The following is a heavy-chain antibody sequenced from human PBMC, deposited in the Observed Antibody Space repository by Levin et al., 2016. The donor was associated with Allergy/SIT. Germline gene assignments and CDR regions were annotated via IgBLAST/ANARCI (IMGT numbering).Heavy chain of an antibody. D-gene: IGHD2-15*01. J-gene: IGHJ6*03. V-gene: IGHV5-10-1*01. CDR2: IDPSDSYT. Sequence: GGSLRLSCKGSGYSFTSYWISWVRQMPGKGLEWMGRIDPSDSYTNYSPSFQGHVTISADKSISTAYLQWSSLKASDTAMYYCARRGVGYCSGGSCSYYYMDVWGKGTTVTVSS. CDR1: GYSFTSYW. CDR3: ARRGVGYCSGGSCSYYYMDV.